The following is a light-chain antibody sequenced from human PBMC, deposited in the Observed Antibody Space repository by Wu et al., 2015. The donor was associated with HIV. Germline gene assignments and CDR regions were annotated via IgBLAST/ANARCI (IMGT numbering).Light chain of an antibody. Sequence: GDRVXMTCRASQSISNWFGLVSAETRESPYSPDXSRIYFESGVPSRFSGSGSGTEFTLTITNLQPEDVATYYCQRYYHTAPWTFGQGTQVEIK. J-gene: IGKJ1*01. CDR2: RI. V-gene: IGKV1-5*03. CDR1: QSISNW. CDR3: QRYYHTAPWT.